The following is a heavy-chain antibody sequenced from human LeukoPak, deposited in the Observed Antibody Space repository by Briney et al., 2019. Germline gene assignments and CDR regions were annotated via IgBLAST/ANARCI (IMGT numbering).Heavy chain of an antibody. CDR3: ARTNAFDI. Sequence: PETLSLTCIVSGGSISSDYWSWIRQPPGMGLEWMGYIHYSGSTSYNPSLKSRVTISVDTSKNQFSLKLTSVTAADTALYYCARTNAFDIWSQGTVVTVSS. J-gene: IGHJ3*02. CDR1: GGSISSDY. V-gene: IGHV4-59*01. CDR2: IHYSGST.